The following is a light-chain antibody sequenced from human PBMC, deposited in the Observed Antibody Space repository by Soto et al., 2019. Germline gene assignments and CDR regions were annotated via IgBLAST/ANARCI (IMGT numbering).Light chain of an antibody. J-gene: IGKJ1*01. CDR1: QSISYS. CDR3: QQYDSYSLWT. Sequence: DIQMTQSPSTLSASVGDRVTITCRASQSISYSLAWYQQKPGKAPKVLMYKASRLETGVTSRFSGSGSGTEFTLTISSLQPDDFATYYCQQYDSYSLWTFGQGTKVEIK. V-gene: IGKV1-5*03. CDR2: KAS.